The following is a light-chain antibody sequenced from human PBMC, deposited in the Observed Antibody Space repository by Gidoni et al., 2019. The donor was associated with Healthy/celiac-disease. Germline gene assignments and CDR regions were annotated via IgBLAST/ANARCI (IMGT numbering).Light chain of an antibody. Sequence: SYELTQPPSVSVSPGQTASITCSGDKLGDKYACWYQQKPGQSPVLVIYQDSKRPSGIPERFSGSNSGNTATLTISGTQAMDEADYYCQAWDSSIWSYVFGTGTKVTVL. J-gene: IGLJ1*01. CDR1: KLGDKY. CDR2: QDS. CDR3: QAWDSSIWSYV. V-gene: IGLV3-1*01.